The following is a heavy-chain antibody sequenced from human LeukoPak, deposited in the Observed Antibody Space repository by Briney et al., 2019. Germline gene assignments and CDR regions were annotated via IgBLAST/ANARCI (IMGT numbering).Heavy chain of an antibody. CDR3: ARDRTVAAAGFDY. V-gene: IGHV1-69*13. CDR2: ISPIFGTA. J-gene: IGHJ4*02. CDR1: GGTFSSYA. Sequence: SVKVSCKASGGTFSSYAISWVRQAPGQGLEWMGGISPIFGTANYAQKFQGRVTITADESTSTAYMELSSLRSEDTAVYYCARDRTVAAAGFDYWGQGTLVTVSS. D-gene: IGHD6-13*01.